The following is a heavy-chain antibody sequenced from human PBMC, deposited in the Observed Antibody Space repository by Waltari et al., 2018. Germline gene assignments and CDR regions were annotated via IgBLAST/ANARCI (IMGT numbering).Heavy chain of an antibody. D-gene: IGHD2-2*02. CDR2: ISYDGSNK. J-gene: IGHJ4*02. CDR1: GFPFSSYA. V-gene: IGHV3-30*01. CDR3: ARDNPYCSSTSCYMDY. Sequence: QVQLVESGGGVVQPGRSLRLSCAASGFPFSSYAMHWVRQAPGKGLEWVAVISYDGSNKYYADSVKGRFTISRDNSKNTLYLQMNSLRAEDTAVYYCARDNPYCSSTSCYMDYWGQGTLVTVSS.